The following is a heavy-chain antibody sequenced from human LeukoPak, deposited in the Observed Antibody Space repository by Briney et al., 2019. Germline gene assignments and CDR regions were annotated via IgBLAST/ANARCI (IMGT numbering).Heavy chain of an antibody. CDR3: ARDSWMATTPSDY. V-gene: IGHV4-39*07. CDR1: VGSISSSSYN. CDR2: IYYSGST. J-gene: IGHJ4*02. Sequence: SETLSLTCTVSVGSISSSSYNWGWIRQRPGKGLEWIGSIYYSGSTYYNPSLKSRVTISVDTSKNQFSLKLSSVTAADTAVYYCARDSWMATTPSDYWGQGTLVTVSS. D-gene: IGHD5-24*01.